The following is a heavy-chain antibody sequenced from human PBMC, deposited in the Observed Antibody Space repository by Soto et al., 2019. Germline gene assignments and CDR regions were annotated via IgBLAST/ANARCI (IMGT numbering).Heavy chain of an antibody. CDR3: ARGSGRASQYYFN. J-gene: IGHJ4*01. D-gene: IGHD1-26*01. Sequence: TRSLTCTVAGVSISTGGYYWSWLRQHPGKGMEWIGNIYYSGRTYYNPSLRSRWILSVDTSKNHFSLNLRILTAADSATSYRARGSGRASQYYFN. CDR2: IYYSGRT. V-gene: IGHV4-31*03. CDR1: GVSISTGGYY.